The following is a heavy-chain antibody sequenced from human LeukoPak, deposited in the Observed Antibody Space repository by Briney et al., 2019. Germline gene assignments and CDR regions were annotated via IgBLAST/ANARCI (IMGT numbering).Heavy chain of an antibody. V-gene: IGHV4-59*01. J-gene: IGHJ5*02. Sequence: SETLSLTRTVSGGSISSYYWSWIRQPPGKGLEWIGYIYYSGSTNYNPSLKSRVTISVDTSKNQFSLKLSSLTAADTAVYYCARVERYCSSTSCYWLFDPWGQGTLVTVSS. D-gene: IGHD2-2*01. CDR3: ARVERYCSSTSCYWLFDP. CDR1: GGSISSYY. CDR2: IYYSGST.